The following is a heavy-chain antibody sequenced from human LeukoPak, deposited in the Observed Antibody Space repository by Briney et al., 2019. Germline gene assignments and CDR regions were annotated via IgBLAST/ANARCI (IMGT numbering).Heavy chain of an antibody. CDR3: ARGVVVPASIDP. CDR2: INHSGST. J-gene: IGHJ5*02. D-gene: IGHD2-2*01. Sequence: SETLSLTCAVYGGSFSGYYWSWIRQPPGKGLEWIGEINHSGSTNYNPSLKSRVTISVDTSKNQFSLKLSSVTAADTAVYYCARGVVVPASIDPWGQGTLVTVSS. V-gene: IGHV4-34*01. CDR1: GGSFSGYY.